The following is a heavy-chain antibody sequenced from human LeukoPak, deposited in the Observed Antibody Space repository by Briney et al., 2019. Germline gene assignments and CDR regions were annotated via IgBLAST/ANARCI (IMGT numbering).Heavy chain of an antibody. CDR3: AKGLIVVVPAAMGY. D-gene: IGHD2-2*01. V-gene: IGHV3-7*01. Sequence: GSLRLSCTTSGFNFRAYWMGWVRQAPGKGLEWVANIHQHGSKENYVDSVKGRFTISRDNAKNTLYLQMNSLRAEDTAVYYCAKGLIVVVPAAMGYWGQGTLVTVSS. CDR2: IHQHGSKE. J-gene: IGHJ4*02. CDR1: GFNFRAYW.